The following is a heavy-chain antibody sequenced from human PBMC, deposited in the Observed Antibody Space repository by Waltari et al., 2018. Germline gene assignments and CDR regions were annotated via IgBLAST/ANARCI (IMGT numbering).Heavy chain of an antibody. Sequence: ETHLVESGGGLVQPGGSLRLSCAASGFTFSSYWMTWVRQAPGKGLEWVANIRQDGSEKYYGDAVKGRFTIARDNAKNSLYLQMNSLKADDTAVYYCARSSSTEFDSWGQGTLVTVSS. CDR3: ARSSSTEFDS. D-gene: IGHD2-2*01. J-gene: IGHJ4*02. V-gene: IGHV3-7*01. CDR2: IRQDGSEK. CDR1: GFTFSSYW.